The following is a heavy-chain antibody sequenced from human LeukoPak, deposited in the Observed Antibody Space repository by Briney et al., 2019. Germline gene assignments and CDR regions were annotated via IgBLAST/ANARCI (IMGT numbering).Heavy chain of an antibody. Sequence: GGSLRLSCAASGFTFSSYAMSWVRQAPGKGLEWVSAISGSGGSTYYADSVKGRFTISRDNSKNTLYLQMNSLRAEDTAVYYCAKDFRAAPGTSLSYFDYWGQGTLVTVSS. CDR2: ISGSGGST. V-gene: IGHV3-23*01. CDR1: GFTFSSYA. J-gene: IGHJ4*02. D-gene: IGHD6-13*01. CDR3: AKDFRAAPGTSLSYFDY.